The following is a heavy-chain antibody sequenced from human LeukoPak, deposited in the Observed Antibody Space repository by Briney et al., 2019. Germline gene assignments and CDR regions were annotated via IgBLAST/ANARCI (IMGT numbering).Heavy chain of an antibody. CDR2: IYYSGST. CDR3: AREWGYLDY. CDR1: GGSISSYY. V-gene: IGHV4-59*01. J-gene: IGHJ4*02. D-gene: IGHD3-16*01. Sequence: SETLSLTCTVSGGSISSYYWSWIAQPPGKGLEWIGYIYYSGSTNYNPSLKSRVTISVDTSKNQFSLKLSSVTAADTAVYYCAREWGYLDYWGQGTLVTVSS.